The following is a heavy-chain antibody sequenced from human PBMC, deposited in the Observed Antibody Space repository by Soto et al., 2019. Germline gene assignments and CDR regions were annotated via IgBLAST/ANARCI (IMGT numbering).Heavy chain of an antibody. J-gene: IGHJ4*02. CDR3: TRDLREGHDVY. Sequence: QVQLVESGGGVVQPGRSLRLSCAASGFTFRNFAMHWVRQAPGKGLEWLAVITFDGRDKYYADSVKGRFTISRDTSKNTLYLQMKSLRIDDTAVYFCTRDLREGHDVYWGQGTLVTVSS. D-gene: IGHD5-12*01. CDR2: ITFDGRDK. CDR1: GFTFRNFA. V-gene: IGHV3-30*04.